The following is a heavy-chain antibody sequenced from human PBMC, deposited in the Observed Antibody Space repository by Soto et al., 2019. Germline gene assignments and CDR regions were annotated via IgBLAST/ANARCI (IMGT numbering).Heavy chain of an antibody. CDR1: GFTFGSYV. J-gene: IGHJ1*01. CDR3: ARWGTTGGLDV. CDR2: TSYDGTNK. V-gene: IGHV3-30*19. D-gene: IGHD3-16*01. Sequence: QVQLVESGGGVVQPGTSLRVSCVASGFTFGSYVIHWVRQAPGKGLEWVALTSYDGTNKYYGDSVRGRFTISRDNSRNTVDLQMDSLRVEDTALYYCARWGTTGGLDVWGQGTLVS.